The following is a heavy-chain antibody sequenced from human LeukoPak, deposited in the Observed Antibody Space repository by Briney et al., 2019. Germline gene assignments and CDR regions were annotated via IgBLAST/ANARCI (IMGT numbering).Heavy chain of an antibody. V-gene: IGHV3-33*01. J-gene: IGHJ4*02. CDR1: GFTFSSYG. CDR2: IWYDGSNK. CDR3: ARAYCSGGSCSVFDY. D-gene: IGHD2-15*01. Sequence: GSLRLSCAASGFTFSSYGMHWVRQAPGKGLEWVAVIWYDGSNKYYADSVKGRFTISRDNSKNTLYLQMNSLRAEDTAVYYCARAYCSGGSCSVFDYWGQGTLVTVSS.